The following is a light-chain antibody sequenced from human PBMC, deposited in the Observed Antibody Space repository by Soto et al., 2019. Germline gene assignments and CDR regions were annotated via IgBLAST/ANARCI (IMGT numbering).Light chain of an antibody. J-gene: IGLJ2*01. CDR3: SSYGGGNNLL. CDR2: EVT. V-gene: IGLV2-8*01. CDR1: SSDVGGYNY. Sequence: QSALTQPPSASGSPGQSVTISCTGISSDVGGYNYVSWYQQHPGKAPKLMIYEVTKRPSGVPDRFSGSKSANTASLTVSGLQAEDEADYYCSSYGGGNNLLFGGGTKLTVL.